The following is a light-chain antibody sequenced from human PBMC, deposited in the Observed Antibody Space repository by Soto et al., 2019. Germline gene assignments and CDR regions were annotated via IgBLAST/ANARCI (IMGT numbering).Light chain of an antibody. J-gene: IGKJ1*01. V-gene: IGKV3-11*01. CDR1: QSVSSF. Sequence: EIVLTQSPATVSLSPGERATLSCRASQSVSSFLAWYQQKPGQAPRLLIYDVSNRATGIPARFSGSGSETDFTLTISSLEPEDFAVYSCQHRSSWPLTFGQGTKVQIK. CDR2: DVS. CDR3: QHRSSWPLT.